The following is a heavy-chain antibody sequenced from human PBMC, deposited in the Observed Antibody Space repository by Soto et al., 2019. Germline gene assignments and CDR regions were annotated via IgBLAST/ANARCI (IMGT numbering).Heavy chain of an antibody. CDR2: INHSGST. V-gene: IGHV4-34*01. J-gene: IGHJ6*02. D-gene: IGHD6-19*01. CDR3: ARGAGSGSGWYKYYYGMDV. CDR1: GGSFSGYY. Sequence: ETLSLTCAVYGGSFSGYYWSWIRQPPGKGLEWIGEINHSGSTNYNPSLKSRVTISVDTSKNQFSLKLSSVTAADTAVYYCARGAGSGSGWYKYYYGMDVWGQGTTVTVSS.